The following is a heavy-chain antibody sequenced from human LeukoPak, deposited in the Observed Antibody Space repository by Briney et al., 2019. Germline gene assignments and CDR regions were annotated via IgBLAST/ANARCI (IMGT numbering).Heavy chain of an antibody. J-gene: IGHJ4*02. D-gene: IGHD2-15*01. CDR2: IKQDGREK. V-gene: IGHV3-7*01. CDR3: AKDPRYCSGGSCYFGYFDY. CDR1: GFTFSSYW. Sequence: GGSLRLSCAASGFTFSSYWMSWVRQAPGKGLEWVANIKQDGREKYYVDSVKGRFTISRDNAKNSLYLQMNSLRAEDTAVYYCAKDPRYCSGGSCYFGYFDYWGQGTLVTVSS.